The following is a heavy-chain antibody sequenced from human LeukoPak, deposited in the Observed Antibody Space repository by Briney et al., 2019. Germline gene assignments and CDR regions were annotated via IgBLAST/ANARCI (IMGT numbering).Heavy chain of an antibody. V-gene: IGHV4-59*01. CDR3: ASGGYCSSTSCYPNWFDP. J-gene: IGHJ5*02. CDR2: IYYSGST. D-gene: IGHD2-2*01. CDR1: GDSISSYY. Sequence: PSETLSLTCTVSGDSISSYYWSWIRQPPGKGLEWIGYIYYSGSTNYNPSLKSRVTTSVDTSKKQFSLKLSSVTAADTAVYYCASGGYCSSTSCYPNWFDPWGQGTLVTVSS.